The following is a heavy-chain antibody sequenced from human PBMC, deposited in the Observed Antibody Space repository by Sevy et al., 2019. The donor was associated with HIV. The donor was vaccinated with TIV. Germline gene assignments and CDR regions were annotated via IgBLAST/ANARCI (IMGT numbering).Heavy chain of an antibody. CDR3: ARGDPYSDFWSGYFLHY. CDR2: SNPNSGNT. D-gene: IGHD3-3*01. Sequence: ASVKVSCKASGYTFTSYDINWVRQATGQGLEGMGWSNPNSGNTVYAQKFQGSVTITRNTSISTAYMELSSLRSEDTAVYYCARGDPYSDFWSGYFLHYWGQGTLVTVSS. V-gene: IGHV1-8*01. CDR1: GYTFTSYD. J-gene: IGHJ4*02.